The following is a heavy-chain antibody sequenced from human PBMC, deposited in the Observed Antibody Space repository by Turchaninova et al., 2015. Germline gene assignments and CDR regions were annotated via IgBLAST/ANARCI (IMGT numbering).Heavy chain of an antibody. V-gene: IGHV4-38-2*01. J-gene: IGHJ4*02. Sequence: QVQLPESGPGLVKPSEPRSLPRAVSDYSISSGYYWVWIRQPPKKGLEGVGSICHSGSTYYNPSLKRRVTISVDTSKNQFFLKLSSVTAADTAVYYCARRGNYDFVGDVDYWGQGTLVTVSS. CDR3: ARRGNYDFVGDVDY. D-gene: IGHD3-3*01. CDR2: ICHSGST. CDR1: DYSISSGYY.